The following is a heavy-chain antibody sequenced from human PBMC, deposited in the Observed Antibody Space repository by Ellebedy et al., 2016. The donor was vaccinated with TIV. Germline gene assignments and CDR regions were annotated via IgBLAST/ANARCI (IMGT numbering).Heavy chain of an antibody. V-gene: IGHV4-59*12. Sequence: SETLSLTXTVSGGSITNYYWSWIRQPPGKGLEWIGYIYYSGSTNYNPSLKSRVTISVDTSKNQFSLKLSSVTAADTAVYYCAREDFRGFDYWGQGTLVTVSS. D-gene: IGHD3-10*01. CDR3: AREDFRGFDY. CDR1: GGSITNYY. J-gene: IGHJ4*02. CDR2: IYYSGST.